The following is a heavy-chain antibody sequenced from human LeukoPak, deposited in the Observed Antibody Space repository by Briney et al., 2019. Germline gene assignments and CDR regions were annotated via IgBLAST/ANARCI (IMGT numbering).Heavy chain of an antibody. CDR2: INPNSGGT. V-gene: IGHV1-2*02. J-gene: IGHJ4*02. CDR3: ARDQSGNSGWYSYFDY. CDR1: GYTFTGYY. D-gene: IGHD6-19*01. Sequence: GASVKVSCKASGYTFTGYYMHWVRQAPGQGLEWMGWINPNSGGTNYAQKFQGRVTMTRDTSISTAYMELSRLRSDDTAVYYCARDQSGNSGWYSYFDYWGQGTLVTVSS.